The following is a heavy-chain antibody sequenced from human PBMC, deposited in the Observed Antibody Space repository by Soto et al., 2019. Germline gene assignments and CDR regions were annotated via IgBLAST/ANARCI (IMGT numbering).Heavy chain of an antibody. V-gene: IGHV3-30-3*01. CDR2: ISYDGSNN. CDR3: ARDQAGTREQNDAFDI. CDR1: GFTFSSYA. Sequence: QVQLVESGGGVVQPGRSLRLSCAASGFTFSSYAMHWVGQAPGKGLDWVAVISYDGSNNYYADSVKGRFTISRDNSQDTLYMQMNTLSAEDTAVYYCARDQAGTREQNDAFDIWGQGTMVTVSS. D-gene: IGHD1-7*01. J-gene: IGHJ3*02.